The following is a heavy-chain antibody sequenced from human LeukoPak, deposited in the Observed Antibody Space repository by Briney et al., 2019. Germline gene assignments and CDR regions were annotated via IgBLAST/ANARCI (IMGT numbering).Heavy chain of an antibody. CDR3: ARGVARDIWYFAY. CDR1: GFTFSAYG. V-gene: IGHV3-30*02. J-gene: IGHJ4*02. Sequence: PGGSLSLSCEVSGFTFSAYGIHWVRQSPGKGLEWVAFVRYGGRDKFYADSVKGRFIVSKDNSRTTPQLQMNSLRSEDTAVYFCARGVARDIWYFAYWGQGIRVTVSS. CDR2: VRYGGRDK. D-gene: IGHD5-12*01.